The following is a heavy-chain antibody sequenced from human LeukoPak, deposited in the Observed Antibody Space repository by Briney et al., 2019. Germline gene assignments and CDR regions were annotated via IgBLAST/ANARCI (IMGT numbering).Heavy chain of an antibody. J-gene: IGHJ3*02. V-gene: IGHV3-21*01. CDR1: GFTFSSYS. CDR3: AKESTAPRDGYSYAFDI. Sequence: PGGSLRLSCAASGFTFSSYSMNWVRQAPGKGLEWVSSISSSSSYIYYADSVKGRFTISRDNAKNSLYLQMNSLRAEDTAVYYCAKESTAPRDGYSYAFDIWGQGTMVSVSS. CDR2: ISSSSSYI. D-gene: IGHD5-24*01.